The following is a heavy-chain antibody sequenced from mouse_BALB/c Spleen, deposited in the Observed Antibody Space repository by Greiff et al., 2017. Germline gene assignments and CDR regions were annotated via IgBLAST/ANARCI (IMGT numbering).Heavy chain of an antibody. J-gene: IGHJ4*01. D-gene: IGHD1-3*01. CDR3: ARDKELAMDY. V-gene: IGHV5-9-4*01. Sequence: EVHLVESGGGLVKPGGSLKLSCAASGFTFSSYAMSWVRQSPEQRLEWVAEISSGGSYTYYPDTVTGRFTISRDNAKNTLYLEMSSLRSEDTAMYYCARDKELAMDYWGQGTSVTVSS. CDR2: ISSGGSYT. CDR1: GFTFSSYA.